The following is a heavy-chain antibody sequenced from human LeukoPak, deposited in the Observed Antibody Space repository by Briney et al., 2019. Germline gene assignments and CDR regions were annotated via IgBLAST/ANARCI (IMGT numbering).Heavy chain of an antibody. V-gene: IGHV1-69*13. CDR3: AGGIAAADDYYYYMDV. CDR1: GGTFSSYA. D-gene: IGHD6-13*01. CDR2: IIPISGTA. J-gene: IGHJ6*03. Sequence: SVKVSCKASGGTFSSYAFSWVRQAPGQGLEWMGGIIPISGTANYAQKFQGRVTITADESTSTAYMELSSLRSEDTAVYYCAGGIAAADDYYYYMDVWGKGTTVTISS.